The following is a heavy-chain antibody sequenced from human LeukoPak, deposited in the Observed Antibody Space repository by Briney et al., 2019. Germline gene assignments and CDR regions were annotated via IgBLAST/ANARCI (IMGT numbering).Heavy chain of an antibody. CDR1: GYTFTSYD. J-gene: IGHJ2*01. D-gene: IGHD5-24*01. Sequence: GASVKVSCKASGYTFTSYDINWVRQATGQGLEWMGWMNPNSGNTGYAQKFQGRVTMTRNTSISTAYMELSSLRSDDTAVYFCVSDRSDGGFPESNGYPTFDLWGRGTLVTVSS. CDR2: MNPNSGNT. V-gene: IGHV1-8*01. CDR3: VSDRSDGGFPESNGYPTFDL.